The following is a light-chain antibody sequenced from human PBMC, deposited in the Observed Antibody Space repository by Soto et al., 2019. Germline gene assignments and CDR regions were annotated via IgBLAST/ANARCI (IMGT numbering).Light chain of an antibody. V-gene: IGKV3-20*01. CDR3: PQYGSSPP. CDR1: QGVTTN. Sequence: EIVMTQSPDTLSVSPGERATLSCRAGQGVTTNFAWYQQKSGQSPSLLTYDVSIRATGVPARFSGTGSETDFTLTISRLVPEDFAVYYCPQYGSSPPFGQGTKVDIK. CDR2: DVS. J-gene: IGKJ1*01.